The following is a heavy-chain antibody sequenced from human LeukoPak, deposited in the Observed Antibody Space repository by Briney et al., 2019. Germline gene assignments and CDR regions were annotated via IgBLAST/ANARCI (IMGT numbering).Heavy chain of an antibody. Sequence: GGSLRLSCLVSGFTFSKFWMSWVRQAPGRGLEWVANIHPEGNEKYHVESVKGRFTIPRDNAKNLLFLQMNGLRVKDTAVHYCARGDDFSGDHWGQGTLVTVSS. J-gene: IGHJ4*02. V-gene: IGHV3-7*04. D-gene: IGHD1-1*01. CDR2: IHPEGNEK. CDR1: GFTFSKFW. CDR3: ARGDDFSGDH.